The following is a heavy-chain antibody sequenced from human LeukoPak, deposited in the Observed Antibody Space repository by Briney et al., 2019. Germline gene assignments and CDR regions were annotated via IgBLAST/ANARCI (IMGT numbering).Heavy chain of an antibody. V-gene: IGHV3-66*02. J-gene: IGHJ3*02. CDR1: RFTVSSNY. D-gene: IGHD3-22*01. CDR2: IYSDGTT. CDR3: ARLDDRSAYGAFDI. Sequence: GGSLRLSCAASRFTVSSNYMGWVRQAPGKGLEWVSVIYSDGTTYYPDSVKGRFTTSRDNSQNTLYLQLDSLRPEDTAVYYCARLDDRSAYGAFDIWGQGTMVTVSS.